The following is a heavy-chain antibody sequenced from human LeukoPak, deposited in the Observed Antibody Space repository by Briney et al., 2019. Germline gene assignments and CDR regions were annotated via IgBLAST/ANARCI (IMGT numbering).Heavy chain of an antibody. CDR2: ISGSGGST. Sequence: GGSLRLSCAASGFTFSSYAMSWVRQAPGKGLGWVSAISGSGGSTYYADSVKGRFTISRDNSKNTLYLQMNSLRAEDTAVYYCAKDEARPGAAAGTTFDYWGQGTLVTVSS. CDR3: AKDEARPGAAAGTTFDY. V-gene: IGHV3-23*01. D-gene: IGHD6-13*01. CDR1: GFTFSSYA. J-gene: IGHJ4*02.